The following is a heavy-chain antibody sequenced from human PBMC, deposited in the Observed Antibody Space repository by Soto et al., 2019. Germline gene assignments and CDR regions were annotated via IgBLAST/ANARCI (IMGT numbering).Heavy chain of an antibody. J-gene: IGHJ4*02. Sequence: KTSETLSLTCSVSGGSINNYYWSWIRQSPGKGLEWIGYIYHSGSTNYNPSLNSRVTISIDTSRSQFSLKLNYVTSADTAVYYCARGGNYYIDYWGQGSLVTVS. CDR1: GGSINNYY. CDR2: IYHSGST. CDR3: ARGGNYYIDY. D-gene: IGHD3-10*01. V-gene: IGHV4-59*01.